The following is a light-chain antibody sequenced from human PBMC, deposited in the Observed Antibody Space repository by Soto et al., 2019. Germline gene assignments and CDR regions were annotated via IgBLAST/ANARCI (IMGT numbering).Light chain of an antibody. V-gene: IGKV1-39*01. J-gene: IGKJ1*01. CDR2: AAS. CDR3: QQSYSTPAT. Sequence: DIQMTQSPYSLSASVGDRVTITCRASQSISSYLNWYQQKPGKAPKLLIYAASSLQSGVPSRFSGSGSGTDFTLTISSLQPEDFATYYCQQSYSTPATFCQGTKV. CDR1: QSISSY.